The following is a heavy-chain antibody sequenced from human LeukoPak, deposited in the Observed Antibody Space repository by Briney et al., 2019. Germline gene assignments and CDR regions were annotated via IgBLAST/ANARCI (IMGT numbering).Heavy chain of an antibody. J-gene: IGHJ6*03. CDR3: AKDDYGDYVYYYYYYMDV. Sequence: GGSLRLSCAASGFTFSSYGMSWVRQAPGKGLEWVSGISGSGDSTYYADSVKGRFSISRDNSKNTLYLQINSLRAEDTAVYYCAKDDYGDYVYYYYYYMDVWGKGTTVTISS. CDR1: GFTFSSYG. D-gene: IGHD4-17*01. V-gene: IGHV3-23*01. CDR2: ISGSGDST.